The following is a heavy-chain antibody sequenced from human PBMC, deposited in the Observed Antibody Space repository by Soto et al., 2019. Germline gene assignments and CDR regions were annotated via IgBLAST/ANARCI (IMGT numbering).Heavy chain of an antibody. CDR1: GQSFSGHS. Sequence: QVQLQQWGAGLVKPSEPLSLSCAVYGQSFSGHSWAWIRQPPGKGLEWIGEINESGSTYYNPSLKSRVTISTDTSKNQFSLKLSSVSAADTAAYFCARGSGIVALPGELEDVKYDYWGQGTLVNVSS. J-gene: IGHJ4*02. CDR3: ARGSGIVALPGELEDVKYDY. V-gene: IGHV4-34*01. D-gene: IGHD1-1*01. CDR2: INESGST.